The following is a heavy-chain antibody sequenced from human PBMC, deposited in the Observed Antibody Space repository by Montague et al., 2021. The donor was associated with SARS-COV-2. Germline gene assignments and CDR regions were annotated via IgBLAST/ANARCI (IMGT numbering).Heavy chain of an antibody. J-gene: IGHJ6*02. V-gene: IGHV4-59*08. D-gene: IGHD3-9*01. Sequence: SEALSLTCTVSGGSISSYSWSWIRQPPGKGLEWIGSIFYSGSTNYSPSLKSRVTIPVDTSKKQFSLKLSSVTAADTAVYYCARLGLGGYDILTGYYQSGMDVWGQGTTVTVSS. CDR1: GGSISSYS. CDR3: ARLGLGGYDILTGYYQSGMDV. CDR2: IFYSGST.